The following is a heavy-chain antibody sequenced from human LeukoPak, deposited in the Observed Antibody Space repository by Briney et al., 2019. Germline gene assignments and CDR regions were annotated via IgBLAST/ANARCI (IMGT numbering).Heavy chain of an antibody. D-gene: IGHD1-26*01. V-gene: IGHV3-23*01. CDR3: AKKGATTGDFDY. CDR2: VSGTGGRT. CDR1: GFTFSTYA. J-gene: IGHJ4*02. Sequence: GGSLRLSCAASGFTFSTYAMSWVRQAPGKGLEWVSVVSGTGGRTYYADSVKGRFTISRDNSKNTLYLQMDSLRAEDTAVYYCAKKGATTGDFDYWGQGTLVTVSS.